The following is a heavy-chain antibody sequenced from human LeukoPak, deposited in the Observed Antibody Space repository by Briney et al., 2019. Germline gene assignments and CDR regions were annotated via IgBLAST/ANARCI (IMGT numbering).Heavy chain of an antibody. Sequence: ASVKVSCKASGYTFTSYAMHWVRQAPGQRLEWMGWINAGNGNTKYSQKLQGRVTMTTDTSTSTAYMELRSLRSDDTAVYYCARGYYGDNWGQGTLVTVSS. CDR1: GYTFTSYA. D-gene: IGHD4-17*01. CDR3: ARGYYGDN. V-gene: IGHV1-3*01. CDR2: INAGNGNT. J-gene: IGHJ4*02.